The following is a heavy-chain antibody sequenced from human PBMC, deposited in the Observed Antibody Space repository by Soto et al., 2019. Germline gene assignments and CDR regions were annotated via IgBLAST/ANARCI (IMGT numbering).Heavy chain of an antibody. CDR3: ASVLGSRRSGSYPSY. CDR1: GFSISDCS. CDR2: ISTNNDAI. D-gene: IGHD3-10*01. V-gene: IGHV3-48*01. J-gene: IGHJ4*02. Sequence: EVQLVESGGGLVQPGGSLRLSCAASGFSISDCSMNWVRRAPGKGLEWISYISTNNDAIYYADSVKGQFTISRDNAKNSLYLQMNGLRAEDTALYYCASVLGSRRSGSYPSYWGQGTLVTVSS.